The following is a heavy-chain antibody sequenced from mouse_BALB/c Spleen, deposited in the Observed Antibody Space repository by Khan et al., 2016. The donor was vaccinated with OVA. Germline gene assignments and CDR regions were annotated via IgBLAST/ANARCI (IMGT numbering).Heavy chain of an antibody. CDR3: ARGGYGGFAY. Sequence: QVQLQQSGAELVKPGASVKLSCKASGYTFTSYDINWVRQRPEQGLEWIGWMFPGDGSTKYNENFKGKATLTTDKSSSIAYMQLSRLTSEDSGAYFCARGGYGGFAYWGQGTLVTVSA. V-gene: IGHV1-85*01. J-gene: IGHJ3*01. CDR1: GYTFTSYD. CDR2: MFPGDGST. D-gene: IGHD2-14*01.